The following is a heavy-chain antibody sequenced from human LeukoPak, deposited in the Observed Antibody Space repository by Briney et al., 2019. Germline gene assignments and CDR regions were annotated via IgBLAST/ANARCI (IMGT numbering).Heavy chain of an antibody. J-gene: IGHJ3*02. V-gene: IGHV4-34*01. CDR1: GGSFSGYY. D-gene: IGHD3-10*01. CDR3: ARGGYYGSGRDAFDI. CDR2: INHSGST. Sequence: SETLSLTCAVYGGSFSGYYWNWIRQPPGKGLEWIGEINHSGSTNYNPSLKSRVTISVDTSKNQFSLKLGSVTAADTAVYYCARGGYYGSGRDAFDIWGQGTMVTVSS.